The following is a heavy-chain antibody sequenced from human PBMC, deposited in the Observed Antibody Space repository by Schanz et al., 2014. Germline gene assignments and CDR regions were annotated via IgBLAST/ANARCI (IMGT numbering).Heavy chain of an antibody. CDR1: GFTLSNSD. D-gene: IGHD2-15*01. CDR3: AKGMGYCSGGTCYDYYYYGLDV. Sequence: QVQLVESGGGLVQPGGSLRLSCAASGFTLSNSDMHWVRQAPGKGLEWVAFIWYDGSNKYYADSVKGRFTISRDNSENTLYLQMNSLSADDTAVFYCAKGMGYCSGGTCYDYYYYGLDVWGQGTTVTVSS. J-gene: IGHJ6*02. CDR2: IWYDGSNK. V-gene: IGHV3-30*02.